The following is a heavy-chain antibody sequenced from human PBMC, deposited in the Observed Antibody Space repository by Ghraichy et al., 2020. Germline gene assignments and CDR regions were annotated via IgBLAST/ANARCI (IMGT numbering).Heavy chain of an antibody. CDR1: GYSFTSYW. Sequence: GESLNISCKGSGYSFTSYWIGWVRQMPGKGLEWMGIIYPGDSDTRYSPSFQGQVTILADKSISTAYLQWSSLKASDTAMYYCASLNYYDSSGYSTFDYWGQGTLVTVSS. CDR3: ASLNYYDSSGYSTFDY. J-gene: IGHJ4*02. D-gene: IGHD3-22*01. CDR2: IYPGDSDT. V-gene: IGHV5-51*01.